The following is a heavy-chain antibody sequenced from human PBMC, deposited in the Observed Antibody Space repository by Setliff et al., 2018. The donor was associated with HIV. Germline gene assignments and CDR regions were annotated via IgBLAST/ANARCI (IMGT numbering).Heavy chain of an antibody. CDR1: GYTFSSYD. CDR2: MNPNSGNT. V-gene: IGHV1-8*02. CDR3: AILYYYDSSGYSRSYDAFDI. D-gene: IGHD3-22*01. Sequence: ASVKVSCKASGYTFSSYDINWVRQATGQGLEWMGWMNPNSGNTGYAQKFQGRVTMTRNTSISTAYMELSSLRSEDTALYYCAILYYYDSSGYSRSYDAFDIWGQRTMVTVSS. J-gene: IGHJ3*02.